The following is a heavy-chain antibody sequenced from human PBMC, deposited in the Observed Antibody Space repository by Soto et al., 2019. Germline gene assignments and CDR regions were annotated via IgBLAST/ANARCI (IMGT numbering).Heavy chain of an antibody. CDR2: ISGSGDRT. V-gene: IGHV3-23*01. J-gene: IGHJ4*02. D-gene: IGHD2-15*01. Sequence: EVQLLESGGGLVQPGGSLRLSCAASGITISNYPMSWVRQAPGKGLDWVSGISGSGDRTYYADSAKGRFTISRDISKNSLSLQLDSLGVEDTAVYFCVKDAGGSPSTPPLWGQGTMVTVSS. CDR3: VKDAGGSPSTPPL. CDR1: GITISNYP.